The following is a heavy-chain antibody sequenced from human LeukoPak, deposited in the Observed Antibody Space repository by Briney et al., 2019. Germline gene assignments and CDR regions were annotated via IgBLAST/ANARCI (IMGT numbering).Heavy chain of an antibody. CDR3: ARVTAGYDAFDI. CDR1: GYTFTSYG. CDR2: ISAYNGNT. D-gene: IGHD6-13*01. V-gene: IGHV1-18*01. J-gene: IGHJ3*02. Sequence: ASVKVSCKASGYTFTSYGISWVRQAPGQGLEGMGWISAYNGNTNYAQKLQGRVTMTTDTSTSTAYMELRSLRSDDTAVYYCARVTAGYDAFDIWGQGTMVTVSS.